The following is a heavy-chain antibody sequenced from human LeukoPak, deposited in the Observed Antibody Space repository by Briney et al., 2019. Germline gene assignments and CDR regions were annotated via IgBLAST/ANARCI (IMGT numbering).Heavy chain of an antibody. CDR3: AKGGRGYSGYDLDY. J-gene: IGHJ4*02. D-gene: IGHD5-12*01. Sequence: GGSLRLSCAASGFTFSSYGMHWVRQAPGKGLEWVAFIRYDGSNKYYADSVKGRFTISRDNSKNTLYPQMNSLRAEDTAVYYCAKGGRGYSGYDLDYWGQGTLVTVSS. CDR2: IRYDGSNK. CDR1: GFTFSSYG. V-gene: IGHV3-30*02.